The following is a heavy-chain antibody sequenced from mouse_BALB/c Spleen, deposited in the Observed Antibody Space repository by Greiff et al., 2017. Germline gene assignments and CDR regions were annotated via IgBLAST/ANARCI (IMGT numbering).Heavy chain of an antibody. J-gene: IGHJ4*01. CDR1: GYTFTDYV. CDR2: IYPGSGST. D-gene: IGHD3-1*01. CDR3: ARPTRATYAMDY. V-gene: IGHV1-77*01. Sequence: VKVVESGPELVKPGASVKMSCKASGYTFTDYVISWVKQRTGQGLEWIGEIYPGSGSTYYNEKFKGKATLTADKSSNTAYMQLSSLTSEDSAVYFCARPTRATYAMDYWGQGTSVTVSS.